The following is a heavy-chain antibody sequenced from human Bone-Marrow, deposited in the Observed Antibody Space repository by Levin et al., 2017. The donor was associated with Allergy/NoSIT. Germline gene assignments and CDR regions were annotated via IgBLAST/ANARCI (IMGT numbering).Heavy chain of an antibody. V-gene: IGHV1-2*02. CDR2: INPYSGGT. CDR1: EYTFTGRY. CDR3: AGEGFCSGSTCPMQD. Sequence: ASVKVSCKASEYTFTGRYLHWVRQATGQRPEWMGWINPYSGGTNFAQNFQGRVTMTRDTSISTAYMELNSLRSDDTAVYYCAGEGFCSGSTCPMQDWGQGTLVTVSS. J-gene: IGHJ4*02. D-gene: IGHD2-15*01.